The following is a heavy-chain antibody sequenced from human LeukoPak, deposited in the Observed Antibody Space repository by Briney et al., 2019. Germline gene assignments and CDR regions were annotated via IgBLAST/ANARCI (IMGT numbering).Heavy chain of an antibody. J-gene: IGHJ4*02. CDR3: ASIIVVVPAGEYYFDY. CDR2: IYSGGST. V-gene: IGHV3-66*01. Sequence: GGSLRLSCAASGFTVSSNYMSWVRQAPGKGLEWVSVIYSGGSTYYADSVKGRFTISRDNSKNTLYLQMNSLGAEDTAVYYCASIIVVVPAGEYYFDYWGQGTLVTVSS. D-gene: IGHD2-2*01. CDR1: GFTVSSNY.